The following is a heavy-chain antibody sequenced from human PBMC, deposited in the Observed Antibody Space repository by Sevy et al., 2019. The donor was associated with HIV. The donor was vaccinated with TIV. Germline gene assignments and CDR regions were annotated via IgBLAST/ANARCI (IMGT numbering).Heavy chain of an antibody. V-gene: IGHV4-34*01. Sequence: SETLSLTCAVYGGSFSGYNWSWIRQPPGKGLEWIGEINHSGSTNYNPSLKSRVTISVDTSKNQFSLKLSSVTAADTAVYYCARWDGEGAHTRTFDYWGQGTLVTVSS. CDR2: INHSGST. J-gene: IGHJ4*02. CDR3: ARWDGEGAHTRTFDY. D-gene: IGHD7-27*01. CDR1: GGSFSGYN.